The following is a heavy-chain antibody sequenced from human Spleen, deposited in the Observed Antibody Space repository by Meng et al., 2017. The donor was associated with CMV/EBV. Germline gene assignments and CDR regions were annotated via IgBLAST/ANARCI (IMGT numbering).Heavy chain of an antibody. CDR1: FSSYA. V-gene: IGHV1-69*05. CDR2: IIPIFGKA. Sequence: FSSYAISWVRQAPGQGPEWMGGIIPIFGKANYAQKCQGRVTITTDESTSTAYMELSSLRSEDTAVYYCARGPLAYCGGDCYLNWFDPWGQGTLVTVSS. J-gene: IGHJ5*02. D-gene: IGHD2-21*01. CDR3: ARGPLAYCGGDCYLNWFDP.